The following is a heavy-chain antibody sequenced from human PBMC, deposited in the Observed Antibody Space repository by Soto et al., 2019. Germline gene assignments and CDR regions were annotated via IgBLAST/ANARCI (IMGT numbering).Heavy chain of an antibody. CDR2: IFPLLAMV. CDR1: GGDLRNSG. Sequence: QVHLVQSGAEMKKPGSSVKVSCKVSGGDLRNSGISWVRQAPGQGLEWMGGIFPLLAMVDYSQKFQGRVTITADEFTSIAYLALGSLKSEDTAVYYCAKEDGAGFKSWGQGTLVIVSS. J-gene: IGHJ4*02. V-gene: IGHV1-69*04. D-gene: IGHD1-26*01. CDR3: AKEDGAGFKS.